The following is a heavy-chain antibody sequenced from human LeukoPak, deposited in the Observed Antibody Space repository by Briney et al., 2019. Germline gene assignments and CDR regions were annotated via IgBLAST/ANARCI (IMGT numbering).Heavy chain of an antibody. CDR3: AKGDYYYYYMDV. CDR1: GFTFSSYG. CDR2: IWYDGSNK. J-gene: IGHJ6*03. Sequence: GRSLRLSCAASGFTFSSYGMHWVRQAPGKGLEWVAFIWYDGSNKYYADSVKGRFTISRDNSKNTLYLQMNSLRAEDTAVYYCAKGDYYYYYMDVWGKGTTVTVSS. V-gene: IGHV3-33*06.